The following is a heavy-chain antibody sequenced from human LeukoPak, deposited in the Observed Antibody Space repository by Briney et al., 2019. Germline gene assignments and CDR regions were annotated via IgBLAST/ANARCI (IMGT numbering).Heavy chain of an antibody. D-gene: IGHD4-23*01. V-gene: IGHV3-73*01. J-gene: IGHJ5*02. CDR2: TRSKGNNYAT. CDR3: TRLYGGNSVFDH. Sequence: GGSLKLSCAASGFMLSGSDMHWVRQASGKGLEWVGRTRSKGNNYATAHAASVKGSFTISRADSKNTAYLQMNSLKPEATAVYYCTRLYGGNSVFDHWGQGTLVTVSS. CDR1: GFMLSGSD.